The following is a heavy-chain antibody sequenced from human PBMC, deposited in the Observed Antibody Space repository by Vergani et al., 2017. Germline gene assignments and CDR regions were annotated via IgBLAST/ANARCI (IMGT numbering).Heavy chain of an antibody. V-gene: IGHV4-59*11. Sequence: VQLQESGPGLVKSSETLSLTCSVSFDSIRNLYCNWIRQPPGKGLEWIGSIHYSENTNDNPSLTTRVTISVDTSKNQFSLTLTSVTAADPAVYYCASDTHSGQRADRWGQGILVTVTS. CDR3: ASDTHSGQRADR. J-gene: IGHJ5*02. D-gene: IGHD6-19*01. CDR2: IHYSENT. CDR1: FDSIRNLY.